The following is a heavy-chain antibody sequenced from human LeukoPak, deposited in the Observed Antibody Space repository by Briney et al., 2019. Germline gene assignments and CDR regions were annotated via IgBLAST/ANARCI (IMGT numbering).Heavy chain of an antibody. J-gene: IGHJ4*02. V-gene: IGHV3-7*01. D-gene: IGHD4/OR15-4a*01. CDR1: GFTFGTYW. CDR2: VNQDGSDK. CDR3: ARLGVPTYFHQ. Sequence: GGSLRLSCAASGFTFGTYWMSWVRQSPGKGLEWVANVNQDGSDKRYVDSVKGRFTVSRDNAENSLYLQMNTLITEDTALYYCARLGVPTYFHQWSQGTLVTVSS.